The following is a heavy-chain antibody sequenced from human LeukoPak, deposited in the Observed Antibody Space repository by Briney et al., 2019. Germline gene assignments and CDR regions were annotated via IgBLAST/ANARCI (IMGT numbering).Heavy chain of an antibody. CDR3: AKDDRYSSAPYYFDY. V-gene: IGHV3-30*02. D-gene: IGHD6-19*01. J-gene: IGHJ4*02. CDR1: GFTFSSYG. Sequence: SGGSLRLSCVASGFTFSSYGMHWVRQAPGKGLEWVAFIRFDGNNKQSADSVKGRFTVSRDNAGNTLYLQMNSLRAEDTAVYYCAKDDRYSSAPYYFDYWGQGTLVTVSS. CDR2: IRFDGNNK.